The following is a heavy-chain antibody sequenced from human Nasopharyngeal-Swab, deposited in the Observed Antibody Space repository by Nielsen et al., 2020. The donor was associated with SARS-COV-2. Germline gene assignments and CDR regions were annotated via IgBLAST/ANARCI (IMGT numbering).Heavy chain of an antibody. CDR1: GFTFDDYA. D-gene: IGHD4-23*01. J-gene: IGHJ3*02. CDR2: ISGDGGST. Sequence: LSLTCAVSGFTFDDYAMHWVRQAPGKGLEWVSLISGDGGSTYYADSVKGRFTISRDNSKNSLYLQMNSLRTEDTALYYCAKVLTPVVTPDEDIWGQGTMVTVSS. V-gene: IGHV3-43*02. CDR3: AKVLTPVVTPDEDI.